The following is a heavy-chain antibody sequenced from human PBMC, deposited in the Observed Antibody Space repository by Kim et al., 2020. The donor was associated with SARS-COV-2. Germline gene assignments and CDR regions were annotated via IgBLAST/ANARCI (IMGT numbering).Heavy chain of an antibody. CDR2: IHYSGST. CDR1: GASISSYY. D-gene: IGHD1-1*01. V-gene: IGHV4-59*08. J-gene: IGHJ2*01. Sequence: SETLSLTCTVSGASISSYYWSWIRQPPGKGLEYIGYIHYSGSTNYNPSLNNRVTMSVDTSKNQFSLKVTSVTAADTAVYYCVRHLFVQREQRGRG. CDR3: VRHLFVQREQ.